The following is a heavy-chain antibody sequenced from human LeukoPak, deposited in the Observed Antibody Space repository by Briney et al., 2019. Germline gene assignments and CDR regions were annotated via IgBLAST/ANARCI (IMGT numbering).Heavy chain of an antibody. Sequence: SETLSLTCDVYGASFTGYYWSWIRQSPGKGLEWIGEMNQRGSMNYNPSLKSRVTISVDRSKNQFSLKLSSVTAADTAVYYCARVVQLWLSFDSWGQGTLVTVSS. J-gene: IGHJ4*02. CDR3: ARVVQLWLSFDS. V-gene: IGHV4-34*01. CDR2: MNQRGSM. D-gene: IGHD5-18*01. CDR1: GASFTGYY.